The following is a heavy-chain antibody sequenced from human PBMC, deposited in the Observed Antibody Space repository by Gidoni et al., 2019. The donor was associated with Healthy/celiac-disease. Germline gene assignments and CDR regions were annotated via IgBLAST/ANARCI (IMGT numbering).Heavy chain of an antibody. V-gene: IGHV3-23*01. Sequence: SVKGRFTISRDNSKNTLYLQMNSLRAEDTAVYYCAKDASEDYGDYYYYYYMDVWGKGTTVTVSS. D-gene: IGHD4-17*01. J-gene: IGHJ6*03. CDR3: AKDASEDYGDYYYYYYMDV.